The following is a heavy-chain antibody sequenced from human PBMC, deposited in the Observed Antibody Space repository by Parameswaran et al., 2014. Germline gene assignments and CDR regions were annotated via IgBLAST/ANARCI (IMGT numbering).Heavy chain of an antibody. CDR3: ARGREYREDL. CDR2: VNTYSGRP. V-gene: IGHV7-4-1*02. Sequence: WVRQAPGQGLEWMGFVNTYSGRPTYAQGLTRRFVFSWDTSVSTAYLQISNLKPEDTAFYYCARGREYREDLWGQGTLVTVSS. J-gene: IGHJ4*02. D-gene: IGHD2/OR15-2a*01.